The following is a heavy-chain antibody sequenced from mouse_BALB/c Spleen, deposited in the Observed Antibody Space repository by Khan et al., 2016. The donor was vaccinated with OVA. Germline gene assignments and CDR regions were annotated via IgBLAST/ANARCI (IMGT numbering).Heavy chain of an antibody. CDR1: GYTFTDYI. CDR2: IFPGSGTP. D-gene: IGHD1-1*01. V-gene: IGHV1-77*01. Sequence: QVQLQQSVPELVNPGASLKVSCKASGYTFTDYIIGWVKQSTRQGLEWIGGIFPGSGTPYYNEKFKDKATLTADKSSNTAYMQLSSLTSEDSAVYFYARWGYSVFAYWGRGTLVTVSA. CDR3: ARWGYSVFAY. J-gene: IGHJ3*01.